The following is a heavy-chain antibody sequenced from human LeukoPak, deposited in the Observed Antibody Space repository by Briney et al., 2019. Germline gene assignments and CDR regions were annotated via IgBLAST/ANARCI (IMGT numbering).Heavy chain of an antibody. CDR1: GVSISSYY. J-gene: IGHJ4*02. Sequence: SETLSLTCKVSGVSISSYYWTWIRQPPGKGLEWIGYIYYSGSTNYNPSLKSRVTVSLDTSKNQFSLKLSSVSAADTAVYYCAAYNNNDYYLDYWGQGTLVTVSS. V-gene: IGHV4-59*01. CDR2: IYYSGST. D-gene: IGHD1-1*01. CDR3: AAYNNNDYYLDY.